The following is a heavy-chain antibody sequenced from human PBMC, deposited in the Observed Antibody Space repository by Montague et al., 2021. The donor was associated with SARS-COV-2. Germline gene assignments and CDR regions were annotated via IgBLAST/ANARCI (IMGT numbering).Heavy chain of an antibody. D-gene: IGHD3-3*01. CDR2: ISNSSSYI. CDR1: GFTFSSYS. V-gene: IGHV3-21*01. Sequence: SLRLSCAASGFTFSSYSMNWVRQAPGKGLEWVPSISNSSSYIYYADSVKGRFTISRDNAKNSLYLQMNSLRAEDTAVYYCARDSGRYYDFWSGYYNSHYYYYMDVWGQGTMVTVSS. J-gene: IGHJ6*03. CDR3: ARDSGRYYDFWSGYYNSHYYYYMDV.